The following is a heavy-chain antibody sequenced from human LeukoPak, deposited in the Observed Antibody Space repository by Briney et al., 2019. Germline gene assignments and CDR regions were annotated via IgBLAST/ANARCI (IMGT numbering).Heavy chain of an antibody. CDR1: GFTFSSYE. CDR3: ARGGAAAGGSYFDY. V-gene: IGHV3-48*03. CDR2: ISSSGSTI. D-gene: IGHD6-13*01. J-gene: IGHJ4*02. Sequence: GGSLRLSCAASGFTFSSYEMNWVRQAPGKGLEWVSYISSSGSTIYYADSVKGRFTISRDNSKNTLYLQMNSLRAEDTAVYYCARGGAAAGGSYFDYWGQGTLVTVSS.